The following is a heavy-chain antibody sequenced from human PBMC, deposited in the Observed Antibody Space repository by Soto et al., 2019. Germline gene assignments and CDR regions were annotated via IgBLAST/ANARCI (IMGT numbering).Heavy chain of an antibody. J-gene: IGHJ4*02. CDR2: INHSGST. CDR1: GGFFSGYY. CDR3: ATRRYYYGSGSYYYFDY. V-gene: IGHV4-34*01. D-gene: IGHD3-10*01. Sequence: SETLSLTCAVYGGFFSGYYWSWIRQPPGKGLEWIGEINHSGSTNYNPSLKSRVTISVDTSKNQFSLKLSSVTAADTAVYYCATRRYYYGSGSYYYFDYWGQGTLVTVSS.